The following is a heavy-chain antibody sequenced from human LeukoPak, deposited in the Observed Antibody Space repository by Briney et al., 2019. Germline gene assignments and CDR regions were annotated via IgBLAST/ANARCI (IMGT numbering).Heavy chain of an antibody. Sequence: GGSLRLSCAASGFTFSNYNMNWARKAPGKAMEWVSSITTSGTYIFYADSVKGRFTISRDNAKNSLYLQMDSLGPEDTAVYYCARDPYSGNYGNDYYYYMDVWGKGTTVTISS. CDR1: GFTFSNYN. V-gene: IGHV3-21*01. J-gene: IGHJ6*03. D-gene: IGHD1-26*01. CDR3: ARDPYSGNYGNDYYYYMDV. CDR2: ITTSGTYI.